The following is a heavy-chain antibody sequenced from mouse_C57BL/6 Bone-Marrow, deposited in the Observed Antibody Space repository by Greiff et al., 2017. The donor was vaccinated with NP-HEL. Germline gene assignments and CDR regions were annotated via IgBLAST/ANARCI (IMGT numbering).Heavy chain of an antibody. CDR1: GYTFTSYW. J-gene: IGHJ2*01. CDR3: TRKPYYSNYVGFDY. Sequence: EVQLQQSGTVLARPGASVKMSCKTSGYTFTSYWMHWVKQRPGQGLEWIGAIYPGNSDTSYNQKFKGKAKLTAVTSASTAYMELSSLTNEDSAVYYCTRKPYYSNYVGFDYWGQGTTLTVSS. V-gene: IGHV1-5*01. D-gene: IGHD2-5*01. CDR2: IYPGNSDT.